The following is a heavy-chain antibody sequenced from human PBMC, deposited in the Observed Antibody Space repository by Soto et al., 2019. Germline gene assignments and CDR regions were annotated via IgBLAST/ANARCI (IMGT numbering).Heavy chain of an antibody. CDR2: ISYDGSNK. J-gene: IGHJ4*02. V-gene: IGHV3-30*18. Sequence: QVQLVESGGGVVQPGRSLRLSCAASGFTFSSYGMHWVRQAPGKGLEWVAVISYDGSNKYYADSVKGRFTISSDNSKNTLYLQMNSLRAEDTAVYYCAKAGSGGDFQESWGGDYFDYWGQGTLVTVSS. D-gene: IGHD2-21*02. CDR3: AKAGSGGDFQESWGGDYFDY. CDR1: GFTFSSYG.